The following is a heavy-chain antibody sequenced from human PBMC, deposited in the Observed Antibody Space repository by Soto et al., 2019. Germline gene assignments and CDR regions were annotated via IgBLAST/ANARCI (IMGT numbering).Heavy chain of an antibody. Sequence: PSETLSLTCSVSGASIRSGGHYWSWLRQSPGKGLEWIGHIYYTGSTFYSPSLKSRLTISLDTSKNQFSLDLRSVTAADTAMYYCARIEMASIKWGRGTLVTVSS. V-gene: IGHV4-31*03. CDR1: GASIRSGGHY. J-gene: IGHJ4*02. CDR2: IYYTGST. CDR3: ARIEMASIK.